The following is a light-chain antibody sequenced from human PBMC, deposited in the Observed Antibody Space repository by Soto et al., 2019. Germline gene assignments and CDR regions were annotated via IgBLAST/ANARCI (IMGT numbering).Light chain of an antibody. V-gene: IGKV1-17*01. Sequence: DIQMTQFPSSLSASVGDRVTITCRASQGIRNDLGWYQQKPGKAPKRLSYAASRLQSGVPSRFSGSASRTECTLANGTPQPEDSATFYCLQHSTYPLTFGHGTKVEIK. CDR2: AAS. CDR1: QGIRND. CDR3: LQHSTYPLT. J-gene: IGKJ1*01.